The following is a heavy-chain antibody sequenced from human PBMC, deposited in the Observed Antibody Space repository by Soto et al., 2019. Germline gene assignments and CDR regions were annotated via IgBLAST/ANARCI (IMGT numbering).Heavy chain of an antibody. D-gene: IGHD3-3*01. V-gene: IGHV1-69*02. CDR1: GGTFSSYT. Sequence: QVQLVQSGAEVKKPGSSVKVSGKASGGTFSSYTISWVRQAPGQGLEWMGRIIPILGIANYAQKFQGRVTITADKSTSTAYMELSSLRSEDTAVYYCARGGAIFGVVLDYWGQGTLVTVSS. J-gene: IGHJ4*02. CDR2: IIPILGIA. CDR3: ARGGAIFGVVLDY.